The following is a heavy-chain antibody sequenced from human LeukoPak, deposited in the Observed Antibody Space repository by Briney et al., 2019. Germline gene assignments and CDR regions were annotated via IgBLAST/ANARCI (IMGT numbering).Heavy chain of an antibody. CDR2: ISGSGGST. V-gene: IGHV3-23*01. CDR1: GFTFSSYA. D-gene: IGHD3-22*01. Sequence: RTGGSLRLSCAASGFTFSSYAMSWVRQAPGKGLEWVSAISGSGGSTYYADSVKGRFTISSDNSKNTLYLQMNSLRAEDTAVYYCAKDDYYDSSGYYGPDAFDIWGQGTMVTVSS. J-gene: IGHJ3*02. CDR3: AKDDYYDSSGYYGPDAFDI.